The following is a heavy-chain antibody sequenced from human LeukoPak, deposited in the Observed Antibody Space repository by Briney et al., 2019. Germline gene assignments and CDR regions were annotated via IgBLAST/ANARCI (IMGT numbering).Heavy chain of an antibody. CDR1: GFTFSSYS. Sequence: GGSLRLSCAASGFTFSSYSMNWVRQAPGKGLEWVANIKQDGSEKYYVDSVKGRFTISRDNAKNSLYLQMNSLRAEDTAVYYCARGKPLGYWGQGTLVTVSS. CDR3: ARGKPLGY. J-gene: IGHJ4*02. D-gene: IGHD3-16*01. CDR2: IKQDGSEK. V-gene: IGHV3-7*01.